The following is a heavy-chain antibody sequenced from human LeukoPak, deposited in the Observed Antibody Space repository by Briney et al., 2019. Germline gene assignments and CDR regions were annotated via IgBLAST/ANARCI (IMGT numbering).Heavy chain of an antibody. Sequence: PSETLSLTCTVSGVSISIYYWSWVRQPPGKGLEWIGYIYNSGSTIYNPSLKSQATISADTSKNQFSLQLSSVTAADTAVYYCVRDRELNYWGQGTLVTVSS. J-gene: IGHJ4*02. CDR3: VRDRELNY. D-gene: IGHD1-7*01. CDR2: IYNSGST. CDR1: GVSISIYY. V-gene: IGHV4-59*01.